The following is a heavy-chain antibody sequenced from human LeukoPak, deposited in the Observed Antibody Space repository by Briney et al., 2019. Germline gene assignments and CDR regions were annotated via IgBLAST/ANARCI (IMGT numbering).Heavy chain of an antibody. CDR2: FDPEDGET. V-gene: IGHV1-24*01. D-gene: IGHD6-13*01. J-gene: IGHJ3*02. CDR3: AAAAGTPGAFDI. CDR1: GYTLTELS. Sequence: ASVKVSCKVSGYTLTELSMHWVRQAPGKGLEWMGGFDPEDGETIYAQKFQGRVTMTEDTSTDTAYMELSSLRSEDTAVYYCAAAAGTPGAFDIWGQGTMVTVSS.